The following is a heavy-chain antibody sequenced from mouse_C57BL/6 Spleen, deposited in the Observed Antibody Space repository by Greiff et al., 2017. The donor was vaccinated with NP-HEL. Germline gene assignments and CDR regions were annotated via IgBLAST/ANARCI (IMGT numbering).Heavy chain of an antibody. V-gene: IGHV1-22*01. Sequence: EVQLQQSGPELVKPGASVKMSCKASGYTFTDYNMHWVKQSHGKSLEWIGYINPNNGGTSYNQKFKGKATLTVNKSSSTAYMEHRCLTSEDSAVYYCASSDYGSNYPAYWGQGTLVTVSA. J-gene: IGHJ3*01. CDR3: ASSDYGSNYPAY. D-gene: IGHD1-1*01. CDR1: GYTFTDYN. CDR2: INPNNGGT.